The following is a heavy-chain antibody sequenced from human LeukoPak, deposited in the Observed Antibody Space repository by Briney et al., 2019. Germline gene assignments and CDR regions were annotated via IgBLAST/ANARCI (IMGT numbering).Heavy chain of an antibody. CDR1: GFTFSSYG. D-gene: IGHD2-21*02. J-gene: IGHJ4*02. Sequence: PGRSLRLSCAASGFTFSSYGMHWVRQAPGKGLEWVAVIWYDGSNKYYADSVKGRFTISRDNSKNTLYLQMNSLRAEDTAVYYCARGDAGVVTANFDYWGQGTLVTVSS. CDR3: ARGDAGVVTANFDY. V-gene: IGHV3-33*01. CDR2: IWYDGSNK.